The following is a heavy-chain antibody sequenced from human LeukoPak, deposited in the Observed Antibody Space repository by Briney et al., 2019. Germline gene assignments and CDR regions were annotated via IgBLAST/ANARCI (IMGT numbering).Heavy chain of an antibody. J-gene: IGHJ6*04. CDR1: GGSISSGGYC. D-gene: IGHD3-10*01. CDR2: IYYSGST. Sequence: SETLSLTCTVSGGSISSGGYCWSWIRQHPGKGLEWIGYIYYSGSTYYNPSLKSRVTISVDTSKNQFSLKLSSVTAADTAVYYCAREVLRGVRGVMVPPYYYYGMDVWGKGTTVTVSS. CDR3: AREVLRGVRGVMVPPYYYYGMDV. V-gene: IGHV4-31*03.